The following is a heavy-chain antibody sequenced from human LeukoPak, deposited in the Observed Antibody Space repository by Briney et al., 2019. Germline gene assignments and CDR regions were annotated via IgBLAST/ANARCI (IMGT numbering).Heavy chain of an antibody. Sequence: GGSLRLSCAASGFTVSSNYMSWVRQAPGKGLEWVSVIYSGGSTYYADSVKGRFTISRDNSKNTLYLQMNSLRAEDTAVYYCARDKNHDYGDYYYYYGMDVWGQGTTVTVSS. CDR3: ARDKNHDYGDYYYYYGMDV. D-gene: IGHD4-17*01. J-gene: IGHJ6*02. V-gene: IGHV3-66*01. CDR1: GFTVSSNY. CDR2: IYSGGST.